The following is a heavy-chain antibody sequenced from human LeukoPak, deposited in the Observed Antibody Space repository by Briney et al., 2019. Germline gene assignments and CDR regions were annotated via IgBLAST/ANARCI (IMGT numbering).Heavy chain of an antibody. Sequence: RPSETLSLTCAVSGGSISSGGYSWSWIRQPPGKGLEWIGYIYHSGSTYYNPSLKSRVTISVDRSKNQFSLKLSSVTAADTAVYYCARGHLGYCSSTSCPVPNWFDPWGQGTLVTVSS. V-gene: IGHV4-30-2*01. CDR3: ARGHLGYCSSTSCPVPNWFDP. D-gene: IGHD2-2*01. CDR2: IYHSGST. CDR1: GGSISSGGYS. J-gene: IGHJ5*02.